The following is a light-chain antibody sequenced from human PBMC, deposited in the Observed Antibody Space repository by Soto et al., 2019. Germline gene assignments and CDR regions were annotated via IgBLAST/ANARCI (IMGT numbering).Light chain of an antibody. Sequence: ILLAQSPSSLSASVGARVTITCRASQGIDTSLAWYQQKPGNAPKLLIYAASNFQSGVPSRFSGRGSGTHFTLTISSLQPEDFATYYCQQLHGYPITFGQGTRLAIK. V-gene: IGKV1-9*01. CDR3: QQLHGYPIT. CDR2: AAS. J-gene: IGKJ5*01. CDR1: QGIDTS.